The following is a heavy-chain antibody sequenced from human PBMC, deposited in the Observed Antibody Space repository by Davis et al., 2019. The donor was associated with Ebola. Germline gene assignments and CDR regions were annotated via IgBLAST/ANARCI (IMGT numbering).Heavy chain of an antibody. Sequence: PGGSLRLSCAASGFTFNYAWMTWVRQAPGKGLEWVGRIKSKSDGGTADYAAPVRGRFTISRDDSKNTLYLQMNSLKTEDTAVYYCATDTTYSSSSGHLDYWGQGTLVTVSS. CDR2: IKSKSDGGTA. J-gene: IGHJ4*02. V-gene: IGHV3-15*01. CDR1: GFTFNYAW. D-gene: IGHD6-6*01. CDR3: ATDTTYSSSSGHLDY.